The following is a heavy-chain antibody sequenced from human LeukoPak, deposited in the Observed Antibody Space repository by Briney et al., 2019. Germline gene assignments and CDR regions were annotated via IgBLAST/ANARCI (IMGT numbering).Heavy chain of an antibody. CDR1: GGSFSGYY. J-gene: IGHJ5*02. Sequence: PSETLPLTCAVYGGSFSGYYWSWIRQPPGKGLEWIGEINHSGSTNYNPSLKSRVTISVDTSKNQFSLKLSSVTAADTAVYYCANIVVVPAAISGTGWFDPWGQGTLVTVSS. D-gene: IGHD2-2*02. V-gene: IGHV4-34*01. CDR2: INHSGST. CDR3: ANIVVVPAAISGTGWFDP.